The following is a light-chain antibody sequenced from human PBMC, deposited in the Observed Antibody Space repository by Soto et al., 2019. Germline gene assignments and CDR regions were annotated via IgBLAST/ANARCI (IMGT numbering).Light chain of an antibody. J-gene: IGLJ2*01. CDR3: SSYTSRSTVV. V-gene: IGLV2-14*01. CDR1: NSDVGGDNY. Sequence: QSALTQPASVSGSPGQSITISCTGTNSDVGGDNYVSWYQQHPGKAPKLMIYDVTNRPSGVSNRFSGSRSGNTASLTISGLQAEDEADYYCSSYTSRSTVVFGGGTKLTVL. CDR2: DVT.